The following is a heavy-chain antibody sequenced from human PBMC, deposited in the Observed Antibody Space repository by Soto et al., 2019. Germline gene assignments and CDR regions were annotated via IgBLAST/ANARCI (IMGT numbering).Heavy chain of an antibody. V-gene: IGHV1-18*01. CDR2: ISPYTGNS. CDR1: GYIFVNYG. CDR3: LMVDNYVTPTPPDV. Sequence: QVQLVQSGDEVKKPGASVKVSCKASGYIFVNYGIAWVRQAPGQGRGWMGGISPYTGNSHSATKVQGRLTMTTATPPSTTYMDLGSLTSDDTAVYYGLMVDNYVTPTPPDVWGQGTTVTVSS. J-gene: IGHJ6*02. D-gene: IGHD3-16*01.